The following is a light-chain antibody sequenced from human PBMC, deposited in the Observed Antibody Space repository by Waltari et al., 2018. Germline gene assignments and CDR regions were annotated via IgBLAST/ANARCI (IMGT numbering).Light chain of an antibody. J-gene: IGKJ1*01. V-gene: IGKV3-20*01. CDR3: QQYATSWT. CDR1: QIVSSNY. Sequence: EIVLTQSPGTLSLSPGERATLSCRASQIVSSNYLAWYQQKPGQAPRLLIYGASSRPTGIPDRLSGSGSGTDFTLTISRLEPEDFAVYYCQQYATSWTFGQGTKVEIK. CDR2: GAS.